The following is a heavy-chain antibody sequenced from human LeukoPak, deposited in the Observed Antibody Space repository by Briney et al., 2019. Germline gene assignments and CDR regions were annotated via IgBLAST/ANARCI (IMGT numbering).Heavy chain of an antibody. V-gene: IGHV4-38-2*02. CDR2: IYHSGST. CDR1: GYSISSGYY. D-gene: IGHD4-23*01. CDR3: ASGVRSRGDYGGFDP. J-gene: IGHJ5*02. Sequence: SETLSLTCTVSGYSISSGYYWGWIRQPPGKGLEWIGSIYHSGSTYYNPSLKSRVTISVDTSKNQFSLKLSSVTAADTAVYYCASGVRSRGDYGGFDPWGQGTLVTVSS.